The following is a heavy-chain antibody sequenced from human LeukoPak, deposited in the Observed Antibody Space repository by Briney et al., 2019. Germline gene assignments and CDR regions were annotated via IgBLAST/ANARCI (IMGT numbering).Heavy chain of an antibody. J-gene: IGHJ6*03. D-gene: IGHD2-15*01. Sequence: GGSLRLSCAASGFSFRRYWMNWVRQAPGKGLEWVANIKQDGNEKYYVDSVRGRFTISRDNAKNSLYLQMNSLRAEDTAVYYCVRDGGYCSGGTCYHYYYYMDVWGKGTTVTVSS. CDR3: VRDGGYCSGGTCYHYYYYMDV. CDR2: IKQDGNEK. V-gene: IGHV3-7*01. CDR1: GFSFRRYW.